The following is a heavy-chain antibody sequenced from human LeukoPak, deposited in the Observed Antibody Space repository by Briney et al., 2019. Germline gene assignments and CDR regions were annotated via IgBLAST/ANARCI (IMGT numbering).Heavy chain of an antibody. CDR1: GYTFTSYD. V-gene: IGHV1-8*03. Sequence: EASVTVSCKASGYTFTSYDINWVRQATGQGLEWMGWRNPNSGNTGYAQKFQGRVTITRNTSISTAYMELSSLRSEDTAVYYCARVTTKQPWLVRYYYYYMDVWGKGTTVTVSS. J-gene: IGHJ6*03. CDR2: RNPNSGNT. D-gene: IGHD6-19*01. CDR3: ARVTTKQPWLVRYYYYYMDV.